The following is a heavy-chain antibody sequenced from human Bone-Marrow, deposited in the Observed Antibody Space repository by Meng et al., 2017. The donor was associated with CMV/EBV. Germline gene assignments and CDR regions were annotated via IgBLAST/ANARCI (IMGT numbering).Heavy chain of an antibody. Sequence: GGSLRLSCAASGFTFSDYYMSWIRQAPGKGLEWVSGISWNSGSIGYADSVKGRFTISRDNAKNSLYLQMNSLRAEDMALYYCAKSEGGSSWYSAFDIWGQGTMVTVSS. J-gene: IGHJ3*02. D-gene: IGHD6-13*01. V-gene: IGHV3-9*03. CDR3: AKSEGGSSWYSAFDI. CDR2: ISWNSGSI. CDR1: GFTFSDYY.